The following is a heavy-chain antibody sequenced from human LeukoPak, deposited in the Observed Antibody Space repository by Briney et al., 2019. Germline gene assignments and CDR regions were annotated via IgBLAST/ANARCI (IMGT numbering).Heavy chain of an antibody. J-gene: IGHJ4*02. D-gene: IGHD6-13*01. V-gene: IGHV4-30-4*01. CDR2: IYNNGRT. CDR1: GGSISSGDYY. CDR3: ARGRSSSWSSFDY. Sequence: SETLSLTCTVSGGSISSGDYYWSWIRQPPGKGLELIGYIYNNGRTYYNPSLKSRVTISVDTSKNLFSLKVSSVTAADAAVYYCARGRSSSWSSFDYWGQGTLVTVSS.